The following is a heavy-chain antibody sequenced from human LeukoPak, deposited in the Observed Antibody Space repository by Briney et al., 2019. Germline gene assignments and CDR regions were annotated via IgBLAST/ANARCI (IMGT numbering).Heavy chain of an antibody. J-gene: IGHJ2*01. Sequence: GGSLRLSCEASGFTFTTYSMTWVRQTPGEGLEWVSSISTRDTFINYADSVKGRFTISRDNAKNSLFLQMTSLRAEDTAMYYCARASYDFWSGRKWHFDLWGRGTLVTVSS. CDR3: ARASYDFWSGRKWHFDL. D-gene: IGHD3-3*01. CDR1: GFTFTTYS. CDR2: ISTRDTFI. V-gene: IGHV3-21*01.